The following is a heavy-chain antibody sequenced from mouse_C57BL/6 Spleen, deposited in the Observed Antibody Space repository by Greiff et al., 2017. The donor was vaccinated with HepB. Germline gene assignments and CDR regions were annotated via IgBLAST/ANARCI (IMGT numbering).Heavy chain of an antibody. J-gene: IGHJ1*03. CDR1: GYTFTGYW. D-gene: IGHD1-1*01. CDR2: ILPGSGST. Sequence: VQLQQSGAELMKPGASVKLSCKATGYTFTGYWIEWVKQRPGHGLEWIGEILPGSGSTNYNEKFKGKATFTADTSSNTAYMQLSSLTTEDSAIYYCARGGYYDGSSYKYFDVWGTGTTVTVSS. V-gene: IGHV1-9*01. CDR3: ARGGYYDGSSYKYFDV.